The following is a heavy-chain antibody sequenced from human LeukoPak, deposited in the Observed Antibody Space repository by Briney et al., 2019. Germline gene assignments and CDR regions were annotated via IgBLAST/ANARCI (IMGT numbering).Heavy chain of an antibody. D-gene: IGHD2-2*01. CDR1: GYTFTSYG. V-gene: IGHV1-18*01. Sequence: GASVKVSCKASGYTFTSYGISWVRQAPGQGLEWMGWISAYNGNTNYAQKLQGRVTMTTDTSTSTAYMELRSLRSDDTALYYCARRGDCSSTSCNPGFFPSVDYLFDYWARGTLVTVSS. CDR2: ISAYNGNT. J-gene: IGHJ4*02. CDR3: ARRGDCSSTSCNPGFFPSVDYLFDY.